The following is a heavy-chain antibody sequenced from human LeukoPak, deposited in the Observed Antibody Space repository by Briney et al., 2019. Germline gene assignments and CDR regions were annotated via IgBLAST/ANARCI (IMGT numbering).Heavy chain of an antibody. V-gene: IGHV1-18*01. J-gene: IGHJ6*03. D-gene: IGHD5-12*01. CDR3: ARGVATMNYYYYYMDV. Sequence: GASVKVSCKASGYTFTSYGISWVRQAPGQGLEWMGCISAYNGNTNYAQKLQGGVTMTTDTSTSTAYMELRSLRSDDTAVYYCARGVATMNYYYYYMDVWGKGTTVTVSS. CDR2: ISAYNGNT. CDR1: GYTFTSYG.